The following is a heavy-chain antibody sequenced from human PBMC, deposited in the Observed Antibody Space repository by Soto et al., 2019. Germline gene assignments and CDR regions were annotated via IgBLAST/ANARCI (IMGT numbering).Heavy chain of an antibody. Sequence: EVQLVESGGGLVQPGGSLRLSCAASGFTFSSYSMNWVRQAPGKGREWVSYISSSSSTIYYADSVKGRFTISRDNAKNSLYLQMNSLRAEDTAVYYCARDLGIVATPNRFDYWGQGTLVTVSS. J-gene: IGHJ4*02. CDR1: GFTFSSYS. CDR3: ARDLGIVATPNRFDY. CDR2: ISSSSSTI. D-gene: IGHD5-12*01. V-gene: IGHV3-48*01.